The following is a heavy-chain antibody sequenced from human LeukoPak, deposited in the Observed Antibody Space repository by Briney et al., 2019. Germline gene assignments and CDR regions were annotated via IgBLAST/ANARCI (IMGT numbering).Heavy chain of an antibody. CDR2: ISGSGGST. V-gene: IGHV3-23*01. CDR1: GFTFSSYG. Sequence: GRSLRLSCAASGFTFSSYGMSWVRQAPGKGLEWVSAISGSGGSTYYADSVKGRFTISRDNAKNSLYLQMNSLRAEDTAVYYCARNRVGATGGYYFDYWGQGTLVTVSS. CDR3: ARNRVGATGGYYFDY. J-gene: IGHJ4*02. D-gene: IGHD1-26*01.